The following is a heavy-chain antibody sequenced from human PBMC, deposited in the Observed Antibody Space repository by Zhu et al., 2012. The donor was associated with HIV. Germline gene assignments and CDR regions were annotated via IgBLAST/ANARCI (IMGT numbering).Heavy chain of an antibody. D-gene: IGHD1-26*01. V-gene: IGHV4-30-4*08. Sequence: QVQLQESGPGLVKPSQTLSLTCTVSGGSISSGDYYWSWVRQSPVRGLEWIGYIYYSGTTYYIPSLKSRVTISVDTSKNQFSLKLTSVTAADTAMYYCARKQWELLSAFDIWGQGQWSPSL. J-gene: IGHJ3*02. CDR2: IYYSGTT. CDR1: GGSISSGDYY. CDR3: ARKQWELLSAFDI.